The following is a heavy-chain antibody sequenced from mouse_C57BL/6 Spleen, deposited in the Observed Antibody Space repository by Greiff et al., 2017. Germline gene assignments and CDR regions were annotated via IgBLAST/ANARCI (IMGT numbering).Heavy chain of an antibody. D-gene: IGHD2-1*01. CDR2: ISYSGST. V-gene: IGHV3-8*01. CDR3: ARSAYGNYPDWYFDV. J-gene: IGHJ1*03. Sequence: EVQLQQSGPGLAKPSQTLSLTCSVTGYSITSDYWNWIRKFPGNKLEYMGYISYSGSTYYNPSLKSRISITRDTSKNQYYLQLNSVTTEDTATYYCARSAYGNYPDWYFDVWGTGTTVTVSS. CDR1: GYSITSDY.